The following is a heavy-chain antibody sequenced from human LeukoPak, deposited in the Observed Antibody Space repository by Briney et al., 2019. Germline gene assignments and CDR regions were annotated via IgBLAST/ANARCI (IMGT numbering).Heavy chain of an antibody. CDR2: IYYSGST. D-gene: IGHD3-16*01. J-gene: IGHJ4*02. V-gene: IGHV4-30-4*01. Sequence: SETLSLTCTVSGGSISSGDYYWSWIRQPPGKGLEWIGYIYYSGSTYYNPSLKSRVTISVDTSKNQFSLKLSSVTAADTAVYYCARERSRMGVFDYWGQGTLVTVSS. CDR3: ARERSRMGVFDY. CDR1: GGSISSGDYY.